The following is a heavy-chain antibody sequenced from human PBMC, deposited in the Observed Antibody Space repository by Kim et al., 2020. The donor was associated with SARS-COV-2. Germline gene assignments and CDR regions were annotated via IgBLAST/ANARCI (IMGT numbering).Heavy chain of an antibody. CDR2: IYYSGST. Sequence: SETLSLTCTVSGGSISSYYWSWIRQPPGKGLEWIGYIYYSGSTNYNPSLKSRVTISVDTSKNQFSLKLSSVPAADTAVYYCARGGIAAAGTDWGQGTLVTVSS. V-gene: IGHV4-59*01. J-gene: IGHJ4*02. CDR1: GGSISSYY. CDR3: ARGGIAAAGTD. D-gene: IGHD6-13*01.